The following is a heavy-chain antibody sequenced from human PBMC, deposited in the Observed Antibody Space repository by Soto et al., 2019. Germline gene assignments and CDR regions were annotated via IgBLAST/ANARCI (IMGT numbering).Heavy chain of an antibody. CDR2: IIPIFGTA. CDR3: AIEGGFRHSLGELSPFQH. D-gene: IGHD3-16*02. Sequence: QVQLVQSGAEVKKPGSSVKVSCKASGGTFSSYAISWVRQAPGQGLEWMGGIIPIFGTANYAQKFQGRVTITADKSTSTAYMELSSLRSEDTAVYYCAIEGGFRHSLGELSPFQHWGQGTLVTVSS. V-gene: IGHV1-69*06. CDR1: GGTFSSYA. J-gene: IGHJ1*01.